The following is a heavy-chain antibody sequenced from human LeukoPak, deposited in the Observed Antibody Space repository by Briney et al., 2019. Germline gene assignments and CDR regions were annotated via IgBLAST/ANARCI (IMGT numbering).Heavy chain of an antibody. CDR1: GGSISSYI. CDR2: IYTSGST. Sequence: SETLSLTCSVSGGSISSYIWSWIRQPPGKGLEWIGYIYTSGSTDYNPSLKSRVTTSVDRSKNQFSLKLNSVTAADTAFYYCARQPGTGGINLWGQGTLVTVSS. V-gene: IGHV4-4*09. J-gene: IGHJ4*02. D-gene: IGHD3-16*01. CDR3: ARQPGTGGINL.